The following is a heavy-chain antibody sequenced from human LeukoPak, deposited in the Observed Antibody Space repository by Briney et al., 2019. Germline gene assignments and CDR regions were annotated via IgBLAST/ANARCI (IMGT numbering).Heavy chain of an antibody. CDR1: GFTFSDYC. Sequence: GGSLRLSCAASGFTFSDYCMTWIRQAPGKGLEWVSYISGSGGTIYYADSVKGRFTTSRDNPKNSLYLQMNSLRVEDTALYYCARSGDSNGYWFDQWGQGTLVTVSS. CDR3: ARSGDSNGYWFDQ. D-gene: IGHD3-22*01. V-gene: IGHV3-11*01. J-gene: IGHJ5*02. CDR2: ISGSGGTI.